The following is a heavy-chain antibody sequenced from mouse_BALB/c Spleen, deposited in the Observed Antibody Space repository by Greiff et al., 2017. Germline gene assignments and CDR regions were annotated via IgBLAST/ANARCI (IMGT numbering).Heavy chain of an antibody. J-gene: IGHJ3*01. CDR2: IWAGGST. V-gene: IGHV2-9*02. D-gene: IGHD2-4*01. CDR3: ARDLYDYDAWFAY. CDR1: GFSLTSYG. Sequence: VKLQESGPGLVAPSQSLSITCTVSGFSLTSYGVHWVRQPPGKGLEWLGVIWAGGSTNYNSALMSRLSTSKDNSKSQVFLKMNSLQTDDTAMYYCARDLYDYDAWFAYWGQGTLVTVSA.